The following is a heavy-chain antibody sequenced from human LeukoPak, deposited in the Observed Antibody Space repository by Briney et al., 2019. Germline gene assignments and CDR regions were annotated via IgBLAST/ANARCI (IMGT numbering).Heavy chain of an antibody. CDR3: AKDPSLVVGAFDI. D-gene: IGHD2-15*01. V-gene: IGHV3-30*02. CDR1: GFTFSSYG. Sequence: GGSLRLSCAASGFTFSSYGMHWVRQAPGKGLEWVAFIRYDGSNKYYADSVKGRFTISRDNSKNTLYLQMNSLRAEDTAVYYCAKDPSLVVGAFDIWGQGTMVTVSS. CDR2: IRYDGSNK. J-gene: IGHJ3*02.